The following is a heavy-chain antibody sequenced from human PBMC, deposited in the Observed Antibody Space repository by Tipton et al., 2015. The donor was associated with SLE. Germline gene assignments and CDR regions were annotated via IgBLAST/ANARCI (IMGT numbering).Heavy chain of an antibody. Sequence: TLSLTCTVSGGSISSHYWSWIRQPPGKGLEWIGYIYYSGSTNYNPSLKSRVTISVDTSTNQISLKLNSVTAADTAVYYCARDPGGYCSGGTCSHFDYWGQGTLVTVSS. CDR2: IYYSGST. CDR3: ARDPGGYCSGGTCSHFDY. D-gene: IGHD2-15*01. J-gene: IGHJ4*02. V-gene: IGHV4-59*11. CDR1: GGSISSHY.